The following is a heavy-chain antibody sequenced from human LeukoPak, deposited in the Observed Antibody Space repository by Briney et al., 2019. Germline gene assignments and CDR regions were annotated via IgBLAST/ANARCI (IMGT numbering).Heavy chain of an antibody. CDR1: GGTFSSYA. CDR3: ARDSFNCTNGVCSLSDY. J-gene: IGHJ4*02. V-gene: IGHV1-69*05. CDR2: IIPIFGTA. Sequence: SVKISCKASGGTFSSYAISWVRQAPGQGLEWMGRIIPIFGTANYAQKFQGRVTITTDESTSTAYMELSSLRSEDTAVYYCARDSFNCTNGVCSLSDYWGQGTLVTVSS. D-gene: IGHD2-8*01.